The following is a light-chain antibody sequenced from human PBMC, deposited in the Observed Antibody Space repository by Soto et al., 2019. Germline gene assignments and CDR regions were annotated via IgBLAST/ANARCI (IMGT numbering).Light chain of an antibody. V-gene: IGKV3-20*01. CDR3: QQYGRSPFT. Sequence: EIVMTQSPGTLSLSPGETATLSCRASQSVSSNYVAWFHQKPGQAPRLLIYGASSRATGVPDRFSDSGSGTDFTLTISRLEPEDFEVYYCQQYGRSPFTFGPGTKVDIK. CDR2: GAS. J-gene: IGKJ3*01. CDR1: QSVSSNY.